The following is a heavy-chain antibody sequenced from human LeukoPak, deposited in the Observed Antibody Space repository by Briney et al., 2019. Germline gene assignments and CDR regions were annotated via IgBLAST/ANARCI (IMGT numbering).Heavy chain of an antibody. CDR3: ASRYSSSWHFYYYYYGMDV. CDR1: GGSISTYY. V-gene: IGHV4-59*12. Sequence: PSETLSLTCSVSGGSISTYYWSWIRHPPGKGLEWIGYIYATGSASYSPSLKSRVTISVDTSKNQFSLKLSSVTAADTAVYYCASRYSSSWHFYYYYYGMDVWGQGTTVTVSS. CDR2: IYATGSA. J-gene: IGHJ6*02. D-gene: IGHD6-13*01.